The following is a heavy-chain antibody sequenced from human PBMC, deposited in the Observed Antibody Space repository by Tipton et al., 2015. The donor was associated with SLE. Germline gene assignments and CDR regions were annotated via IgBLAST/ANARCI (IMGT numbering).Heavy chain of an antibody. D-gene: IGHD2-15*01. CDR1: EFTFSRYA. J-gene: IGHJ4*02. Sequence: SLRLSCVASEFTFSRYAMSWVRQAPGKGLQWVSAISDSGSDTYYADSVKGRFTVSRDNSKNTLYLQMNSLRAEDTAIYYCAKDRFCRGGTCFSSYFDSWGQGTLVIVSS. V-gene: IGHV3-23*01. CDR2: ISDSGSDT. CDR3: AKDRFCRGGTCFSSYFDS.